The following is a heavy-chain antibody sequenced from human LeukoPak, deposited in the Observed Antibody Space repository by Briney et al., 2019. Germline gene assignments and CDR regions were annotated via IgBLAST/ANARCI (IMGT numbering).Heavy chain of an antibody. V-gene: IGHV4-34*01. CDR2: IYYSGST. J-gene: IGHJ4*02. CDR1: GGSFSGYY. CDR3: ARQGRQLVRTFFDY. Sequence: SETLSLTCAVYGGSFSGYYWSWIRQPPGKGLEWIGSIYYSGSTYYNPSLKSRVTISVDTSKNQFSLKLSSVTAADTAVYYCARQGRQLVRTFFDYWGQGTLVTVSS. D-gene: IGHD6-6*01.